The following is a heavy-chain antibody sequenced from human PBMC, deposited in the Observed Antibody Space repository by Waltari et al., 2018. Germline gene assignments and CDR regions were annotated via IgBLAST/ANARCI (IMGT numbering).Heavy chain of an antibody. V-gene: IGHV4-34*01. Sequence: QVQLQQWGAGLLKPSETLSLTCAVYGGSFSGYYWSWIRQPPGKGLEWIGEINHSGSTNYNPSLTSRVTISVDTSKNQFSLKPSSVTAADTAVYYCARDSSSGIDWGQGTLVTVSS. CDR2: INHSGST. J-gene: IGHJ4*02. D-gene: IGHD6-6*01. CDR1: GGSFSGYY. CDR3: ARDSSSGID.